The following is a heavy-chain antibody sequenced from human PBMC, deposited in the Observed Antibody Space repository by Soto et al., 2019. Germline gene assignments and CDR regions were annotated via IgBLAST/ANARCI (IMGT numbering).Heavy chain of an antibody. CDR1: GFPFSSYA. Sequence: EMQLLESGGGLVQPGGSLRLSCVASGFPFSSYAMSWVRQTPGKGLEWVSGISGSGGRTYYADSVKGRFTISRDNPNNTLSLQMHIRRVEDTAVYFCAKGGYYSLFDIWGQGTMVTVSA. D-gene: IGHD3-16*01. J-gene: IGHJ3*02. V-gene: IGHV3-23*01. CDR2: ISGSGGRT. CDR3: AKGGYYSLFDI.